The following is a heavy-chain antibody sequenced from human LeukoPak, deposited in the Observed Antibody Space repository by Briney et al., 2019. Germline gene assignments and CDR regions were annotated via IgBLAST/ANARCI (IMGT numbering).Heavy chain of an antibody. D-gene: IGHD3-9*01. V-gene: IGHV3-30*04. Sequence: GGSLRLSCAASGFTFSSYAMHWVRQAPGKGLEWVAVISYDGSNKYYADSVKGRFTISRDNSKNTLYLQMNSLRAEDTAVYYCARALNILTFVYWGQGTLVTVSS. CDR1: GFTFSSYA. CDR2: ISYDGSNK. CDR3: ARALNILTFVY. J-gene: IGHJ4*02.